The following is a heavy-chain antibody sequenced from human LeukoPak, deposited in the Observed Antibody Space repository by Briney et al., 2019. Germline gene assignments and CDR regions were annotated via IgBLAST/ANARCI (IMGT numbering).Heavy chain of an antibody. CDR3: ARGRVGVVINYYYYYMDV. CDR2: IYYSGST. J-gene: IGHJ6*03. Sequence: SETLSLTCTVSGSSISSYYWSWIRQPPGKGLEWIGYIYYSGSTNYNPSLKSRVTISVDTSKNQFSLKLSSGTAADTAVYYCARGRVGVVINYYYYYMDVWGKGTTVTVSS. CDR1: GSSISSYY. D-gene: IGHD3-3*01. V-gene: IGHV4-59*08.